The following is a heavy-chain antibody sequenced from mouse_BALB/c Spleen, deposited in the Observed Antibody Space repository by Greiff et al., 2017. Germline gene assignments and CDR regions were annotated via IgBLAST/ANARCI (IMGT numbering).Heavy chain of an antibody. V-gene: IGHV5-6*01. J-gene: IGHJ4*01. CDR1: GFTFSSYG. CDR2: ISSGGSYT. CDR3: ARLYYYGSSYEGAMDY. D-gene: IGHD1-1*01. Sequence: EVQRVESGGDLVKPGGSLKLSCAASGFTFSSYGMSWVRQTPDKRLEWVATISSGGSYTYYPDSVKGRFTISRDNAKNTLYLQMSSLKSEDTAMYYCARLYYYGSSYEGAMDYWGQGTSVTVSS.